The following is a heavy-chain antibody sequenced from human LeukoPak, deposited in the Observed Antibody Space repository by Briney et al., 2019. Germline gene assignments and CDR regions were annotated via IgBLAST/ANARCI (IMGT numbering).Heavy chain of an antibody. V-gene: IGHV4-34*01. D-gene: IGHD5-18*01. Sequence: SETLSLTCAVYGGSFSGYYWSWIRQPPGKGLEWIGEINHSGGTNYNPSLKSRVTISVDTSKNQFSPKLSSVTAADTAVYYCARNGYSYGYPIDYWGQGTLVTVSS. CDR3: ARNGYSYGYPIDY. CDR1: GGSFSGYY. J-gene: IGHJ4*02. CDR2: INHSGGT.